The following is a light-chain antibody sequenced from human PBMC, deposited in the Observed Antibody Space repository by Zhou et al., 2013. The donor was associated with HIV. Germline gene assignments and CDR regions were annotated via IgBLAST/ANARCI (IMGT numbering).Light chain of an antibody. CDR2: ATS. V-gene: IGKV1-NL1*01. CDR3: QQSYYIPRT. J-gene: IGKJ2*01. CDR1: LAITNS. Sequence: DIQMTQSPSSLSASVGDRVTITCRASLAITNSLAWYQQKPGKAPKLLVYATSRLESGVPSRFSGSGSGTDFTLTISSLQPEDFATYYCQQSYYIPRTFGQGTKLEIK.